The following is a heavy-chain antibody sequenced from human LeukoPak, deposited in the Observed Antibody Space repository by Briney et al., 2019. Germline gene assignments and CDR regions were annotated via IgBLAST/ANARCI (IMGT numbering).Heavy chain of an antibody. D-gene: IGHD1-7*01. V-gene: IGHV4-34*01. CDR3: ARRWNYGRNYYIDV. CDR2: INDSGRT. J-gene: IGHJ6*03. CDR1: GGSFSNYY. Sequence: PGTLSLTCAVYGGSFSNYYWSWIRQPPGRGLEWIGEINDSGRTNYNPSLMSRVTVSVDTSKNQFSLRLTSVTATDTAVYYCARRWNYGRNYYIDVWGNGATVSVSS.